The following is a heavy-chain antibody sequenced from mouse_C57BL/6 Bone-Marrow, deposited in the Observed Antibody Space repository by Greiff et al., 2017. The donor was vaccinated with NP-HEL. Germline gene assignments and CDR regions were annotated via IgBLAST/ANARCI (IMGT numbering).Heavy chain of an antibody. CDR3: ARSIITTVVAYYYAMDY. D-gene: IGHD1-1*01. V-gene: IGHV1-55*01. Sequence: QVQLQQPGAELVKPGASVKMSCKASGYTFTSYWITWVKQRPGQGLEWIGDIYPGSGSTNYNEKFKSKATLTVDTSSSTAYMQLSSLTSEDSAVYYCARSIITTVVAYYYAMDYWGQGTSVTVSS. CDR1: GYTFTSYW. J-gene: IGHJ4*01. CDR2: IYPGSGST.